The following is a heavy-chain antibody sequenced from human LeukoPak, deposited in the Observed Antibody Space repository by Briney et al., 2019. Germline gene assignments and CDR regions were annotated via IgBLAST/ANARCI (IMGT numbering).Heavy chain of an antibody. D-gene: IGHD3-10*01. CDR2: ISAYNGNT. CDR3: ARDRPKWFGELPLDY. J-gene: IGHJ4*02. V-gene: IGHV1-18*01. Sequence: ASVKVSCKASGYTFTSYGISWVRQAPGQGLEWMGWISAYNGNTNYAQKLQGRVTMTTDTSTSTAYMELRSLRSDDTAVYYCARDRPKWFGELPLDYWGQGPLVTVSS. CDR1: GYTFTSYG.